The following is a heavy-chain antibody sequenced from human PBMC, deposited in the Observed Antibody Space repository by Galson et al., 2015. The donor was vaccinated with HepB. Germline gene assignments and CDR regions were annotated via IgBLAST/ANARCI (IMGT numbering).Heavy chain of an antibody. CDR2: ISIGTYK. CDR3: ARGEQWITAAVIWWIDY. Sequence: SLRLSCAASGFTFSSYSMNWVRQAPGKGLEWVAFISIGTYKYYDDSVMGGFTTSRDNAKNLLYLQMNSLRAEDTAVYYCARGEQWITAAVIWWIDYWGQGTLVTVSS. D-gene: IGHD6-13*01. CDR1: GFTFSSYS. J-gene: IGHJ4*02. V-gene: IGHV3-21*01.